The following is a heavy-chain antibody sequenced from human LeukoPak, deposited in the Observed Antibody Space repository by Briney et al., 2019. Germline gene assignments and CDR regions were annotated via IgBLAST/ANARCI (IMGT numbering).Heavy chain of an antibody. CDR1: GGSISSYY. V-gene: IGHV4-59*01. CDR3: ARGALLWFGDRMEYYFDY. Sequence: SETLSLTCTVSGGSISSYYWSWIRQPPGKGLEWIGFIYYSGNTNYNPSLKSRVTISVDTSKNQFSLKLSSMTAADTAVYYCARGALLWFGDRMEYYFDYWGQGTLLTVSS. CDR2: IYYSGNT. J-gene: IGHJ4*02. D-gene: IGHD3-10*01.